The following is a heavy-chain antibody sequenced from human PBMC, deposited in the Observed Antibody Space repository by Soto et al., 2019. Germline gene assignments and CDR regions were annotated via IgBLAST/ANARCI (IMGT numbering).Heavy chain of an antibody. Sequence: EVQLSESGGDLRQPGGSLRLSCAASVFTFTNYAMTWVRQTPGKWLEWVSGISASGGLKYYADSVQGRFTVSRDNSKNILYLQMDNLRDEDTALYYCAREVGAPSGWLDPWGQGTQVTVSS. D-gene: IGHD1-26*01. CDR3: AREVGAPSGWLDP. V-gene: IGHV3-23*01. J-gene: IGHJ5*02. CDR2: ISASGGLK. CDR1: VFTFTNYA.